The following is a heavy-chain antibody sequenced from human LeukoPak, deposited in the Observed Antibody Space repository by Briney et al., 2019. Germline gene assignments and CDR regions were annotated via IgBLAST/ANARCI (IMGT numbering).Heavy chain of an antibody. CDR1: GFTFSDYI. J-gene: IGHJ3*02. V-gene: IGHV3-72*01. CDR3: SRDGGEGGNSAFDI. Sequence: GGSLRLSCAASGFTFSDYILDWVRQAPGKGLEWVGHIRRGANSYTTEYAASVKGRFTISRDDSKNSLYLHMNSLKTEDTAVYHCSRDGGEGGNSAFDIWGQGTMVTVSS. D-gene: IGHD3-16*01. CDR2: IRRGANSYTT.